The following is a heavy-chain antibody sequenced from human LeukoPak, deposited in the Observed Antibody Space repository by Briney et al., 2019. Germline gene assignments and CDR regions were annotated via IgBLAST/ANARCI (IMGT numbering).Heavy chain of an antibody. Sequence: SQTLSLTCTVSGGSISSGDYYWSWIRQPPGKGLEWIGYIYYSGSTYYNPSLKSRVTISVDTSKNQFSLKLSSVTAADTTVYXXXXXXXXXXTRFVPLFDYWGQGTLVTVSS. D-gene: IGHD3-16*01. CDR3: XXXXXXXXTRFVPLFDY. V-gene: IGHV4-30-4*01. J-gene: IGHJ4*02. CDR1: GGSISSGDYY. CDR2: IYYSGST.